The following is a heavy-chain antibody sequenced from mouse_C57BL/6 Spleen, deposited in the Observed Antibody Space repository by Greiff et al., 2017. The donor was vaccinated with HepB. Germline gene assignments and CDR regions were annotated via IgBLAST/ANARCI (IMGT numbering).Heavy chain of an antibody. CDR2: IDPSDSYT. Sequence: QVQLQQPGAELVKPGASVKLSCKASGYTFTSYWMQWVKQRPGQGLEWIGEIDPSDSYTNYNQQFKGKATLTVDTSSSTAYMQLSSLTSEDSAVYYCAREDLYYCDSSYRAMDYWGQGTSVTVSS. J-gene: IGHJ4*01. D-gene: IGHD1-1*01. CDR3: AREDLYYCDSSYRAMDY. V-gene: IGHV1-50*01. CDR1: GYTFTSYW.